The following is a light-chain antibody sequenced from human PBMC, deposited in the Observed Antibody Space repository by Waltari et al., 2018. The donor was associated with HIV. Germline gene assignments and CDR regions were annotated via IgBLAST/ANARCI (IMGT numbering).Light chain of an antibody. V-gene: IGLV2-14*01. Sequence: QSALTQPASVSGSPGQSITISCTGTSSHPGGYNYLSWYPQPPGKAPKLMIYEVSNRPSGVSNRFSGSKSGNTASLTISGLQAEDEADYYCSSYTSSSTLYVFGTGTKVTVL. CDR1: SSHPGGYNY. CDR3: SSYTSSSTLYV. J-gene: IGLJ1*01. CDR2: EVS.